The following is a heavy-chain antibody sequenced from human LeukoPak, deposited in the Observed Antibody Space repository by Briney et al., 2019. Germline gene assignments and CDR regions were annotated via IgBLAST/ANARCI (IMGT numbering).Heavy chain of an antibody. CDR1: GYTFTGYY. J-gene: IGHJ4*02. V-gene: IGHV1-46*01. D-gene: IGHD6-19*01. CDR2: INPSGGST. CDR3: ATSYSSGWPFFDY. Sequence: ASVKVSCKASGYTFTGYYMHWVRQAPGQGLEWMGIINPSGGSTSYAQKFQGRVTMTRDTSTSTVYMELSSLRSEDTAVYYCATSYSSGWPFFDYWGQGTLVTVSS.